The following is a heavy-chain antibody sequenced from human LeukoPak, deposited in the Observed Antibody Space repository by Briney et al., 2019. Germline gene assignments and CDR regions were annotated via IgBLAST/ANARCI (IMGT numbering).Heavy chain of an antibody. CDR3: AREVKYGSGPFGFAY. V-gene: IGHV4-30-4*08. J-gene: IGHJ4*02. CDR1: GGSISSGDYY. CDR2: IYYSGST. Sequence: SETLSLTCTVSGGSISSGDYYWSWIRQPPGKGLGWIGYIYYSGSTYYNPSLKSRVTISVDTSKNQFSLKLSSVTAADTAVYYCAREVKYGSGPFGFAYWGQGTLVTVSS. D-gene: IGHD3-10*01.